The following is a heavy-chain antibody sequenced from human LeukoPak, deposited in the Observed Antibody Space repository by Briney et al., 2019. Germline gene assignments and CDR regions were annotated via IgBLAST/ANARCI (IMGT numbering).Heavy chain of an antibody. CDR2: ISYDGSSE. V-gene: IGHV3-30*03. CDR3: ARAPTMYALPDY. J-gene: IGHJ4*02. Sequence: GGSLRLSCAASGFTFGTFGMHWVRQAPGKGLEWVAFISYDGSSEYDADSVKGRFTISRDNSENTVYLQMNSLRAEDTAVYYCARAPTMYALPDYWGQGTLVTVSS. CDR1: GFTFGTFG. D-gene: IGHD3-10*02.